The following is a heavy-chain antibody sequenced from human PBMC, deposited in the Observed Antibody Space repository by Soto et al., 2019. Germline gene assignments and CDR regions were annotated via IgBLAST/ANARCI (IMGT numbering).Heavy chain of an antibody. D-gene: IGHD3-3*01. CDR2: IKSKTDGGTT. Sequence: VGSLRLSCAASGFTFSNAWMSWVRQAPGKGLEWVGRIKSKTDGGTTDYAAPVKGRFTISRDDSKNTLYLQMNSLKTEDTAVYYCTVESYDFWSGYPHDAFDIWGQGTMVTVSS. J-gene: IGHJ3*02. V-gene: IGHV3-15*01. CDR1: GFTFSNAW. CDR3: TVESYDFWSGYPHDAFDI.